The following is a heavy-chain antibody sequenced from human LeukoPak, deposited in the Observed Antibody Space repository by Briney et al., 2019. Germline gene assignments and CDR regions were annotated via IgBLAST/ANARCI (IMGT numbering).Heavy chain of an antibody. CDR2: IIPILGIA. J-gene: IGHJ2*01. CDR1: GGTFSSYV. CDR3: ASLGLGYCSGGRCPGYFDL. Sequence: TVKVSCKASGGTFSSYVISWVRQAPGQGLEWMGRIIPILGIANYAQRFQGRVTITADKSTTTAYMELSSLRSEDTAVYYCASLGLGYCSGGRCPGYFDLWGRGTLVTVSS. V-gene: IGHV1-69*04. D-gene: IGHD2-15*01.